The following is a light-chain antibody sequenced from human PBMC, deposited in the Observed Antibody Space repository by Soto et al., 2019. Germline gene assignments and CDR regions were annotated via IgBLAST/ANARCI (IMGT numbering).Light chain of an antibody. CDR2: AAS. CDR3: LQDYDYPRT. J-gene: IGKJ1*01. Sequence: AIQMTQSPSSLSASVGDRVTITCRASQDITNDLGWYQQKPGKAPKLLIYAASSLQGGVSPRFSGSGSGTDFTLTISSLQPEDFATYYCLQDYDYPRTFGQGTSVEIK. CDR1: QDITND. V-gene: IGKV1-6*01.